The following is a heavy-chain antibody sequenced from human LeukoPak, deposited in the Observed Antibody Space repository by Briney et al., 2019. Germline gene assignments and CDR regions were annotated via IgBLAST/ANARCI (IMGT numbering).Heavy chain of an antibody. CDR3: ARDGPWNYDSSGYYYGGPDY. D-gene: IGHD3-22*01. J-gene: IGHJ4*02. V-gene: IGHV3-30-3*01. Sequence: PGGSLRLSCAASGFTFSSYAMHWVRQAPGEGLEWVAVISYDGSNKYYADSVKGRFTISRDNSKNTLYLQMNSLRAEDTAVYYCARDGPWNYDSSGYYYGGPDYWGQGTLVTVSS. CDR2: ISYDGSNK. CDR1: GFTFSSYA.